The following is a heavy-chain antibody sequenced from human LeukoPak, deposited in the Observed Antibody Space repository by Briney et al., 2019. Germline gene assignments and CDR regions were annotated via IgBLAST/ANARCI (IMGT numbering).Heavy chain of an antibody. CDR1: GFTFSSYA. V-gene: IGHV3-23*01. Sequence: GGSLRLSCAASGFTFSSYAMTWVRQAPGKGLEWVSAISGSGGSAYYAASVTGRFTTSRDNSKNTLYLQMTSLRAEDTAVYYCAKTVSGSYSYQGGDYWGQGTLVTVSS. CDR3: AKTVSGSYSYQGGDY. D-gene: IGHD3-10*01. J-gene: IGHJ4*02. CDR2: ISGSGGSA.